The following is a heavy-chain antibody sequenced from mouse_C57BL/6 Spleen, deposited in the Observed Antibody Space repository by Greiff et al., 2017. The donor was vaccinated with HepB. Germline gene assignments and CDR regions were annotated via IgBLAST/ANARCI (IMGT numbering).Heavy chain of an antibody. D-gene: IGHD2-4*01. CDR2: IYPGSGNT. CDR1: GYTFTDYY. CDR3: ARSGDYDGYAMDY. Sequence: VQLQQSGAELVRPGASVKLSCKASGYTFTDYYINWVKQRPGQGLEWIARIYPGSGNTYYNEKFKGKATLTAEKSSSTAYMQLSSLTSEDSAVYVWARSGDYDGYAMDYWGQGTSVTVSS. V-gene: IGHV1-76*01. J-gene: IGHJ4*01.